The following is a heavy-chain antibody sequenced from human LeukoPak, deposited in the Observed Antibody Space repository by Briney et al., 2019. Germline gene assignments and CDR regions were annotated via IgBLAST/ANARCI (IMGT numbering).Heavy chain of an antibody. CDR3: ARFQGYCSGGSCYPSDAFDI. CDR1: GFTFSDYY. Sequence: GSLRLSCAASGFTFSDYYMSWTRQAPGKGLEWIGEINHSGSTNYKPSLKSRVTISVDTSKNQFSLKLSSVTAADTAVYYCARFQGYCSGGSCYPSDAFDIWGQGTMVTVSS. J-gene: IGHJ3*02. CDR2: INHSGST. V-gene: IGHV4-34*01. D-gene: IGHD2-15*01.